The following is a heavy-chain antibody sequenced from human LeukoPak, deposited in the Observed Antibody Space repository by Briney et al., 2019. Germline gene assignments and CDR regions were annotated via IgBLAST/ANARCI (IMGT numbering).Heavy chain of an antibody. D-gene: IGHD4-11*01. Sequence: PGGSLRLSCAASGFTFSSYAMHWVRQAPGKGLEWVAVISYDGSNQYYEDSVKGRFTISRDNSKNMLYLQMNSLRVEDTAVYYCARPSNDYSNYGYFDYWGQGTLVTDSS. CDR3: ARPSNDYSNYGYFDY. CDR1: GFTFSSYA. CDR2: ISYDGSNQ. V-gene: IGHV3-30-3*01. J-gene: IGHJ4*02.